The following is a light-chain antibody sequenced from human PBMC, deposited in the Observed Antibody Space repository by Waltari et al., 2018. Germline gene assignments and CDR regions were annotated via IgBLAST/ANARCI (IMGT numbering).Light chain of an antibody. CDR3: QQRGNWPSGYT. J-gene: IGKJ2*01. CDR1: RSVGNY. Sequence: EIVLTQSPDTLSLSPGERATLSCRASRSVGNYLAWYQQKPGQAPRLLIYDSSIRATGIPARFSGSGSGTDFTLTISSLEPEDFAVYFCQQRGNWPSGYTFGQGTKLEIK. V-gene: IGKV3-11*01. CDR2: DSS.